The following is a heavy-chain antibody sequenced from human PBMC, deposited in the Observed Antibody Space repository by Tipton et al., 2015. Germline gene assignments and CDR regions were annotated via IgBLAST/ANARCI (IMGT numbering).Heavy chain of an antibody. CDR1: GDSVSSNSAA. Sequence: LVKPSQTLSLTCAISGDSVSSNSAAWNWIRQSPSRGLEWLGRTYYGSKWYNDYAVSVKSRITINPDTSKNQFSLQLNSVTPEDTAVYYCARVGAGQLTSTPGGFDYWGQGTLVTVSS. CDR3: ARVGAGQLTSTPGGFDY. D-gene: IGHD1-26*01. CDR2: TYYGSKWYN. J-gene: IGHJ4*02. V-gene: IGHV6-1*01.